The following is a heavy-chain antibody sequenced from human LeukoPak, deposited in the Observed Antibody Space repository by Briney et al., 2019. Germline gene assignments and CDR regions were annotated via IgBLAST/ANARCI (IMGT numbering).Heavy chain of an antibody. J-gene: IGHJ4*02. CDR2: ISGSGGNT. D-gene: IGHD6-13*01. V-gene: IGHV3-23*01. Sequence: GGSLRLSSAASGFTFSSYAMSWVRQAPGKGLEWVSAISGSGGNTHYADSVKGRFTISRDNSKNTLYLQMNRLRAEDTALYYCAKDDRPHEAAVGDDFDYWGQGTLVTVSS. CDR3: AKDDRPHEAAVGDDFDY. CDR1: GFTFSSYA.